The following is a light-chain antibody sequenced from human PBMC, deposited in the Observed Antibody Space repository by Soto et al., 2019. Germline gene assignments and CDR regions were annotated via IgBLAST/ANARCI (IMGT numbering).Light chain of an antibody. CDR2: ATD. V-gene: IGLV1-47*01. Sequence: QSVLTQPPSASGAPGQTVTISCSGRPSSFRSESVCWYRHIPETAPKLIIYATDQRPSVVPDRFSGFKSGTSASLAISGLRAEDEADYYCAAWDGSLRGRVFGGGTKLTVL. CDR1: PSSFRSES. J-gene: IGLJ3*02. CDR3: AAWDGSLRGRV.